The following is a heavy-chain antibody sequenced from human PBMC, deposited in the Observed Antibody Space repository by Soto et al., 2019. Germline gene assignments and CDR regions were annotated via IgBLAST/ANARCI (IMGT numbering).Heavy chain of an antibody. V-gene: IGHV3-48*02. CDR1: GFTFSRYS. CDR3: ARVPTVTNLYYYYYGMDG. CDR2: ISSSSSTI. J-gene: IGHJ6*02. D-gene: IGHD4-17*01. Sequence: GGSLRLSCAASGFTFSRYSMNWVRHAPGKGLEWVSYISSSSSTIYYADSVKCRFTISRDNAKNSLYLQMNSLRDEDTAVYYCARVPTVTNLYYYYYGMDGWGQGTTVTVSS.